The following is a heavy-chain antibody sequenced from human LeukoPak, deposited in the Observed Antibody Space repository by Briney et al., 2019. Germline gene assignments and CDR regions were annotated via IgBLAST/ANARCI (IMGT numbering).Heavy chain of an antibody. CDR3: ARVSTYYYDSTSAGNFDY. Sequence: SETLSLTCTVSGGSISSYYWSWIRQPPGKGLEWIGYIYYSGSTNYNPSLKSRVTISVDTSKNQFSLKLSSVTAADTAVYYCARVSTYYYDSTSAGNFDYWGQGTLVTVSS. CDR2: IYYSGST. CDR1: GGSISSYY. V-gene: IGHV4-59*01. D-gene: IGHD3-22*01. J-gene: IGHJ4*02.